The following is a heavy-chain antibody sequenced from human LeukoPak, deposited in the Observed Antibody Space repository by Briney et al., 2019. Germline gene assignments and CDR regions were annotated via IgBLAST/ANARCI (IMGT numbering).Heavy chain of an antibody. D-gene: IGHD1-26*01. CDR1: GFTFSSYE. CDR3: ARDLPGGSYYYYYGMDV. Sequence: GGSLRLSCAASGFTFSSYEMNWVRQAPGKGLEWVSYISSSGSTIYYADSVKGRFTISRDNAKNSLYLQMNSLRAEDTAVYYRARDLPGGSYYYYYGMDVWGQGTTVTVSS. V-gene: IGHV3-48*03. J-gene: IGHJ6*02. CDR2: ISSSGSTI.